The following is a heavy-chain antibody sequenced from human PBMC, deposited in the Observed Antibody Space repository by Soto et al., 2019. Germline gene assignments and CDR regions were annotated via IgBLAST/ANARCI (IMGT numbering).Heavy chain of an antibody. D-gene: IGHD3-3*01. Sequence: XETLSLTCTVSGGSISSYYWSWIRQPPGKGLEWIGYIYYSGSTNYNPSLKSRVTISVDTSKNQFSLKLSSVTAADTAVYYCARGRDDYDFWSGTPRSAFDIWGQGTMVTVSS. CDR3: ARGRDDYDFWSGTPRSAFDI. CDR1: GGSISSYY. CDR2: IYYSGST. J-gene: IGHJ3*02. V-gene: IGHV4-59*01.